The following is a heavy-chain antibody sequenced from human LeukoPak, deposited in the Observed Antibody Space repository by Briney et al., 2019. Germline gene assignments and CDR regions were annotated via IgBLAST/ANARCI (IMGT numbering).Heavy chain of an antibody. CDR3: ARGYYSNWFDP. CDR1: GGSISSNSYY. V-gene: IGHV4-39*01. D-gene: IGHD3-10*01. Sequence: SETLSLTCTVSGGSISSNSYYWGWIRQPPGKGLEWIGSIYYSGITYYNPSLKSRVTISVDTSKNQFSLKLSSVTAADTAVYYCARGYYSNWFDPWGQGTLVTVSS. CDR2: IYYSGIT. J-gene: IGHJ5*02.